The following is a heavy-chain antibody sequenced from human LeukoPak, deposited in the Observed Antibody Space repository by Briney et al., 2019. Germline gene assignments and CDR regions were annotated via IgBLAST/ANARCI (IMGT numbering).Heavy chain of an antibody. CDR3: ARGVLARGSSGWYFDY. CDR1: GFTFSNYN. V-gene: IGHV3-64*01. CDR2: ISSNGGST. J-gene: IGHJ4*02. D-gene: IGHD6-19*01. Sequence: GGSLRLSCAASGFTFSNYNMNWARQAPGKGLEYVSAISSNGGSTYYANSAKGRFTISRDNPKNTLYLQMGSLRAEDMAVYYCARGVLARGSSGWYFDYWGQGTLVTVSS.